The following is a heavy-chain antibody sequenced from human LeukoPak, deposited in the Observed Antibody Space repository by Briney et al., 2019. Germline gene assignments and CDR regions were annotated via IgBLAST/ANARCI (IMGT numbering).Heavy chain of an antibody. CDR1: GDSISSSNYY. D-gene: IGHD4-23*01. Sequence: PSETLSLTCTVSGDSISSSNYYWGWIRQPPGKGLEWIGSIYYSGSTFYNPSLKSRVTISVDTSKNQFSLKLSSVTAADTAVYYCARGWVTYDYWGQGTLVTVSS. V-gene: IGHV4-39*07. CDR2: IYYSGST. J-gene: IGHJ4*02. CDR3: ARGWVTYDY.